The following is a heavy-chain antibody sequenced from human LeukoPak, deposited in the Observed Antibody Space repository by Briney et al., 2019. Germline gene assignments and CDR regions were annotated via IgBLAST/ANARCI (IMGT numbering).Heavy chain of an antibody. D-gene: IGHD3-10*01. CDR1: GGTFSSYA. CDR3: AREPATFYYGSGSYYNGYYFDY. Sequence: ASVKVSCKASGGTFSSYAISWVRQAPGQGLEWMGWISAYNGNTNYAQKLQGRVTMTTDTSTSTAYMELRSLRSDDTAVYYCAREPATFYYGSGSYYNGYYFDYWGQGTLVTVSS. J-gene: IGHJ4*02. CDR2: ISAYNGNT. V-gene: IGHV1-18*01.